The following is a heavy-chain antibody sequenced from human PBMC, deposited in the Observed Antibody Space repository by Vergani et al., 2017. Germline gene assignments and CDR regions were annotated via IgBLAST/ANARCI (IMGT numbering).Heavy chain of an antibody. Sequence: EVHLVESGGGLVQPGRSLRLSCSGSGFTLGDYAMTWVRQAPGKGLEWVSSISSSSDYMYYADSVKGRFTISRDNAKNSLYLQMNSLRAEDTAVYYCARDMMIIDLDSWGQGTLVTVFS. CDR2: ISSSSDYM. J-gene: IGHJ5*01. D-gene: IGHD3-16*01. CDR1: GFTLGDYA. V-gene: IGHV3-48*01. CDR3: ARDMMIIDLDS.